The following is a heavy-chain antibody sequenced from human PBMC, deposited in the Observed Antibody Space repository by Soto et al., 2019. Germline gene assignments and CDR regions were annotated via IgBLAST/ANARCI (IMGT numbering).Heavy chain of an antibody. CDR2: IIPIFGTA. D-gene: IGHD3-22*01. V-gene: IGHV1-69*13. CDR3: ARDQYYYDSSGYYPTGWFDP. Sequence: VASVKVSCKASGGTFSSYAISWVRQAPGQGLEWMGGIIPIFGTANYAQKFQGRVTITADESTSTAYMELSSLRSEDTAVYYCARDQYYYDSSGYYPTGWFDPWGQGTLVTISS. CDR1: GGTFSSYA. J-gene: IGHJ5*02.